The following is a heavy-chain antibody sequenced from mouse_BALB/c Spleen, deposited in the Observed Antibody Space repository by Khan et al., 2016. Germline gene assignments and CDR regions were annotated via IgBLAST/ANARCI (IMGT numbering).Heavy chain of an antibody. CDR2: IDPANGNT. CDR1: GFNIKDTY. V-gene: IGHV14-3*02. Sequence: VQLQQSGAELVKPGASVKLSCTASGFNIKDTYMHWVKQRPEQGLEWIGRIDPANGNTKYDPKFQGKATITADTSSNTAYLQLSSLTSEDTAVYYCARGGYDYGDAMDYWGQGTSVTVSS. J-gene: IGHJ4*01. D-gene: IGHD2-4*01. CDR3: ARGGYDYGDAMDY.